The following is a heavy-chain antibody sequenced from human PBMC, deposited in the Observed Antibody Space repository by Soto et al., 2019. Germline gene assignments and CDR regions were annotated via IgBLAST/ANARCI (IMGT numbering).Heavy chain of an antibody. V-gene: IGHV1-69*12. CDR2: LIPIFGTA. J-gene: IGHJ6*02. CDR3: ARHPGGRGYYYGMDV. Sequence: QVQLVQSGAEVKTPGSSVKVSCKASGGTFSSYAISWVRQAPGPGLERMGGLIPIFGTANYAQKFQGRVTITADESTSTAYMELSSLRSEDKAVYYCARHPGGRGYYYGMDVWGQGTTVTVSS. D-gene: IGHD2-15*01. CDR1: GGTFSSYA.